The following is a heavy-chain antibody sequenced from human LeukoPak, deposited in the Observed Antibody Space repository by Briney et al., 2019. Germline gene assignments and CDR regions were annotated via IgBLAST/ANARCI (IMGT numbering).Heavy chain of an antibody. Sequence: ASVKVSCEASGYTFTGYYMHWVRQAPGQGLEWMGWINPNSGGTNYAQKFQGRVTMTRDTSISTAYMELSRLRSDDTAVYYCARRWLRGWDAFDIWGQGTMVTVSS. CDR3: ARRWLRGWDAFDI. CDR2: INPNSGGT. J-gene: IGHJ3*02. D-gene: IGHD5-24*01. V-gene: IGHV1-2*02. CDR1: GYTFTGYY.